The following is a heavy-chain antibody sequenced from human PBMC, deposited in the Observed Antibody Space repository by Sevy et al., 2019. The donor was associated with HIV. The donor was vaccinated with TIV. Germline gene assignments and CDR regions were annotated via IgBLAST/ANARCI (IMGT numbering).Heavy chain of an antibody. Sequence: SETLSLTCTVSGGSISSGTYYWGWIRRPPGKWLEWIGTIYYSGSTYYNSSLKSRVTISVDTSKTQFSLKLSSVTAADMAVHYWARHRNSLDMAEAGKWFDPCGQGTLVTVSS. CDR2: IYYSGST. CDR3: ARHRNSLDMAEAGKWFDP. CDR1: GGSISSGTYY. J-gene: IGHJ5*02. D-gene: IGHD6-13*01. V-gene: IGHV4-39*01.